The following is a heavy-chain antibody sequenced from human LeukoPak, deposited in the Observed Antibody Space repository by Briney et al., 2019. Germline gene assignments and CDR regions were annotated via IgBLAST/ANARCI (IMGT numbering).Heavy chain of an antibody. Sequence: ASVKVSCKASGGTFSSYAISWVRQAPGQGLEWMGRIIPILGIANYAQKFRGRVTITADKSTSTAYMELSSLRSEDTAVYYCARGRQEDYFDYWGQGTLVTVPS. J-gene: IGHJ4*02. CDR3: ARGRQEDYFDY. V-gene: IGHV1-69*04. CDR1: GGTFSSYA. CDR2: IIPILGIA.